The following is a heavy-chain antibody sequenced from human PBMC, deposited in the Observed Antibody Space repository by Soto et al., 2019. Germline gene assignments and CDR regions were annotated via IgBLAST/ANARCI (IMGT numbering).Heavy chain of an antibody. J-gene: IGHJ4*02. CDR3: ARGDWWLFDY. Sequence: QVQLVQSGAEEKKPGASVKVSCKASGYTFTSYGIHLVRQAPGQRLEWMGWINAGNGNTKYSQKFQGRVTITRDTSASTAYMELSSLKSEDTAVYYCARGDWWLFDYWGQGTLVTVSS. CDR2: INAGNGNT. V-gene: IGHV1-3*05. D-gene: IGHD2-8*02. CDR1: GYTFTSYG.